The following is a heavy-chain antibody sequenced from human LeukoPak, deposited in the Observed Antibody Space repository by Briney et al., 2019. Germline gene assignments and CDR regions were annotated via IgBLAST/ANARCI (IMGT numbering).Heavy chain of an antibody. D-gene: IGHD6-19*01. Sequence: GGSLRLSCAASGFTFSGFAMSWVRQAPGKGLEWVSVIYSGGSTYYADSVKGRFTISRDNSKNTPYLQMNSLRAEDTAVYYCARTRIIAVFDYWGQGTLVTVSS. CDR2: IYSGGST. CDR1: GFTFSGFA. V-gene: IGHV3-66*01. J-gene: IGHJ4*02. CDR3: ARTRIIAVFDY.